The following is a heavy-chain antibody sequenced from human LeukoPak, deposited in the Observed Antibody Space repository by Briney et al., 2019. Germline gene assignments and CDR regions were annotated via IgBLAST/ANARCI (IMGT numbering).Heavy chain of an antibody. CDR3: ARAGIDDFWSGSAFDWFDP. CDR1: GGTFSSYA. J-gene: IGHJ5*02. CDR2: IIPIFGTA. V-gene: IGHV1-69*05. Sequence: ASVKVSCKASGGTFSSYAISWVRQAPRQGLEWMGGIIPIFGTANYAQKFQGRVTITTDESTSTAYMELSSLRSEDTAVYYCARAGIDDFWSGSAFDWFDPWGQGTLVTVSS. D-gene: IGHD3-3*01.